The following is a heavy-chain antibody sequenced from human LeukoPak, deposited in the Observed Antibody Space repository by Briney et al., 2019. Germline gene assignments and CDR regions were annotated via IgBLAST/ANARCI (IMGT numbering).Heavy chain of an antibody. CDR3: ARHGDFTAMIT. CDR1: GYSFTSYW. Sequence: GESLKISCKGPGYSFTSYWISWVRQMPGKGLEWMGRIDPSDSYTNYSPSFQGYVTISADKSISTAYLQWSSLKASDTAMYYCARHGDFTAMITWGQGTLVTVSS. J-gene: IGHJ5*02. D-gene: IGHD5-18*01. V-gene: IGHV5-10-1*01. CDR2: IDPSDSYT.